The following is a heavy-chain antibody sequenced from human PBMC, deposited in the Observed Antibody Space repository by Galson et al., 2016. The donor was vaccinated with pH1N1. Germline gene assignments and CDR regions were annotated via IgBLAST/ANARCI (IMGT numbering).Heavy chain of an antibody. Sequence: SLRLSCAASGFTFSSYDMHWVRQAPGKGLEWVAFIRYDGSNNDGSNKYYIDSVKGRFTVSRDNSKNTLYLQMRSLRAEDTAVYYCAKKMGFGDLLYNFDYWGQRTLVTVSS. D-gene: IGHD3-10*01. V-gene: IGHV3-30*02. J-gene: IGHJ4*02. CDR1: GFTFSSYD. CDR3: AKKMGFGDLLYNFDY. CDR2: IRYDGSNNDGSNK.